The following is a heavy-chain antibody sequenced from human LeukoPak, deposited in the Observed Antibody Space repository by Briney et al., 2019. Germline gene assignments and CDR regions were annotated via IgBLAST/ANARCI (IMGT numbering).Heavy chain of an antibody. Sequence: PGGSLRLSCAASGLTFSIYAMSWVRQAPGKGLEWVSGISGSGGSRYYADSVKGRFTISRDNPKNTLYLQMNSLRAEDTAVYYCATDDKKTTSEYNWFDPWGQGTLVTVSS. CDR2: ISGSGGSR. CDR1: GLTFSIYA. D-gene: IGHD1-1*01. CDR3: ATDDKKTTSEYNWFDP. V-gene: IGHV3-23*01. J-gene: IGHJ5*02.